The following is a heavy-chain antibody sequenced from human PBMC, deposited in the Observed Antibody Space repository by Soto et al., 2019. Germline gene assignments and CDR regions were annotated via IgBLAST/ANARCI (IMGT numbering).Heavy chain of an antibody. J-gene: IGHJ4*02. Sequence: ASVKVSCKASGYTFTSYYMHWVRQAPGQGLEWMGIINPSGGSTSYAQKFQGRVTMTRDTSTSTVYMELSSLRSEDTAVYYCARDGIVFNGSAAAGSLFGYWGQGTLVTSP. CDR3: ARDGIVFNGSAAAGSLFGY. CDR2: INPSGGST. D-gene: IGHD6-13*01. CDR1: GYTFTSYY. V-gene: IGHV1-46*01.